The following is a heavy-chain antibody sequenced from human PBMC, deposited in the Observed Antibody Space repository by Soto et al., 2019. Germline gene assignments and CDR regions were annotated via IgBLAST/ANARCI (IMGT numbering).Heavy chain of an antibody. CDR2: IYYSGST. V-gene: IGHV4-59*01. CDR3: ARGGGYSYGYFLDY. D-gene: IGHD5-18*01. CDR1: GGSISSYY. Sequence: SQTLSLTCTVSGGSISSYYWSWIRQPPGKGLEWIGYIYYSGSTNYNPSLKSRVTISVDTSKNQFSLKLSSVTAADTAVYYCARGGGYSYGYFLDYWGQGTLVTVSS. J-gene: IGHJ4*02.